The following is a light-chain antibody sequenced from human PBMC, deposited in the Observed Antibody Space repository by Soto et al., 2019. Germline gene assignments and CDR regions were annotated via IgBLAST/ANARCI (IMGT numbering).Light chain of an antibody. Sequence: EIVLTQSPGTLSLSPGERATLSCRASQSVSSSFLAWYQQKPGQAPRLLIYGASSRASGIPDRFSGSGSGTDFTLTISRLEPEDFPVYYCQQYGTSPEYTFGQGTKLEIK. J-gene: IGKJ2*01. CDR1: QSVSSSF. CDR2: GAS. V-gene: IGKV3-20*01. CDR3: QQYGTSPEYT.